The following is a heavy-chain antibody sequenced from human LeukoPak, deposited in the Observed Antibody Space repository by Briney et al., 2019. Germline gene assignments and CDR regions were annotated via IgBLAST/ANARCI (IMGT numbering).Heavy chain of an antibody. CDR3: ARDLTTMVRGLPLDY. CDR2: ISRSSDTI. D-gene: IGHD3-10*01. Sequence: GGSLRLSCAASGFTFSSNSMNWVRQAPGKGLEWVSYISRSSDTIYYADSVKGRFTISRGNAKNSLYLQMNSLRDEDTAVYYCARDLTTMVRGLPLDYWGQGTLVTVSS. CDR1: GFTFSSNS. J-gene: IGHJ4*02. V-gene: IGHV3-48*02.